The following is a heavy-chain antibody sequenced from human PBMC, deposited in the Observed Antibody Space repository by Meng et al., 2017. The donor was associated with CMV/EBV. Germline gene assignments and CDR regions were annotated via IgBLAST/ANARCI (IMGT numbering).Heavy chain of an antibody. J-gene: IGHJ4*02. CDR2: IIPIFGTA. Sequence: VQLVQSGTWWKKPGSSGKVACKASGGTFSSYAISWVRQAPGQGLEWMGGIIPIFGTANYAQKFQGRVTITADESTSTAYMELSSLRSEDTAVYYCARGSGAGTTWSYFDYWGQGTLVTVSS. CDR1: GGTFSSYA. V-gene: IGHV1-69*12. D-gene: IGHD1-7*01. CDR3: ARGSGAGTTWSYFDY.